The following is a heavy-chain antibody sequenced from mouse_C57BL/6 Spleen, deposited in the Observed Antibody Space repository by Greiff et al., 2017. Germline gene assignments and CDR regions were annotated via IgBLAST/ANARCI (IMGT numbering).Heavy chain of an antibody. CDR2: IYPSDSET. V-gene: IGHV1-52*01. D-gene: IGHD1-1*01. Sequence: VQLQQPGAELVRPGSSVKLSCKASGYAFTSYWMNWVKQRPIQGLEWIGNIYPSDSETHYNQKFKDKATLTADKSSSTAYMQLSSLTSYDSAVYYCARSPNYATMDYWGQGTSVTVSA. CDR3: ARSPNYATMDY. J-gene: IGHJ4*01. CDR1: GYAFTSYW.